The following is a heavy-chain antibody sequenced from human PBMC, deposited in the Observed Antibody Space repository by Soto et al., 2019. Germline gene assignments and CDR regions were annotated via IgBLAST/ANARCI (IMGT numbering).Heavy chain of an antibody. J-gene: IGHJ5*02. D-gene: IGHD2-2*02. CDR2: ISRSGVT. CDR3: AAWRYTNGLRFVP. Sequence: PSQTLSLPGIFSGDCYSTSTYSWSWIRKPPGKALESVGFISRSGVTSSNPSLKSRVSISLDTSNNQCCLKLGSVTAADTAVYYCAAWRYTNGLRFVPWTPDALVRVSS. CDR1: GDCYSTSTYS. V-gene: IGHV4-30-2*01.